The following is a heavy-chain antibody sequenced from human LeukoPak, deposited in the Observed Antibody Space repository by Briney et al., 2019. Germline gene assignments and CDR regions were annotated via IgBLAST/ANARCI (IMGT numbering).Heavy chain of an antibody. Sequence: GASVKVSCKASGYTFTSYYMHWVRQAPGQGLEWMGIINPSGGSTSYAQKFQGRVTMTRDTSTSTVYMELSSLRSEDTAVYYCAAEKSGTGYYYYMDVWGKGTTVTVSS. CDR2: INPSGGST. J-gene: IGHJ6*03. V-gene: IGHV1-46*01. D-gene: IGHD3-3*01. CDR3: AAEKSGTGYYYYMDV. CDR1: GYTFTSYY.